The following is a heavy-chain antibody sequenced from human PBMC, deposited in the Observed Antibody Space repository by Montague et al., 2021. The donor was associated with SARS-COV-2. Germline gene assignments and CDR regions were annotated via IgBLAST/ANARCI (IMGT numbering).Heavy chain of an antibody. D-gene: IGHD4-11*01. J-gene: IGHJ3*02. V-gene: IGHV3-21*01. CDR3: ARDATTLAFDI. CDR1: GFTFSSYA. CDR2: ISSSSSYI. Sequence: SLRLSCAASGFTFSSYAMSWVRQAPGKGLEWVSSISSSSSYIYXXXSVKGRFTISRDNAKNSLYLQVNSLRAEATAVYYCARDATTLAFDIWGQGTMVTVSS.